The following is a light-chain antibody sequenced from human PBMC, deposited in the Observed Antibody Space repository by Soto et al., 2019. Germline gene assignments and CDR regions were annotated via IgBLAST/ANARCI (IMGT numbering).Light chain of an antibody. CDR1: HSISSW. Sequence: DIQMTQSPSTLSASVGDRVTITCRASHSISSWLAWYQQKPGKAPKLLIYKASSLESGVPSRFSGSGSGTEFTLTISSLQPDDFATYYCQHYNSYSEAFGQGTKVDIK. J-gene: IGKJ1*01. V-gene: IGKV1-5*03. CDR3: QHYNSYSEA. CDR2: KAS.